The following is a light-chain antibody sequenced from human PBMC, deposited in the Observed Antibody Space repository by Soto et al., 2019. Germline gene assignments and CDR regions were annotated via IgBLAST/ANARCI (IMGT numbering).Light chain of an antibody. V-gene: IGLV2-23*01. Sequence: QSALTQPASVSGSPGQSITISCTGTSSDVGGSGLVSWYQFHPGKAPKLLIFEGFKRPSGVSNRFSGSKSGSTDYLTISGLQAEDEADYYCCSYAGRSTWDVVFGGGTKLTVL. J-gene: IGLJ2*01. CDR2: EGF. CDR1: SSDVGGSGL. CDR3: CSYAGRSTWDVV.